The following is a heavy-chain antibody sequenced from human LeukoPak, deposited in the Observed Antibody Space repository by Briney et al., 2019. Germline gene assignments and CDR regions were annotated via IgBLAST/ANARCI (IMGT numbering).Heavy chain of an antibody. CDR1: GFPFSSYS. J-gene: IGHJ4*02. CDR3: ARGGWDDSSGFPEYYFDY. D-gene: IGHD3-22*01. V-gene: IGHV3-7*03. Sequence: GGSLRLSCAASGFPFSSYSMTWVRQAPGKGLEWVANIKPDGTTKFYVDSVKGRFTISRDNALNSLYLQMNSLRAEDTAIYYCARGGWDDSSGFPEYYFDYWGQGTLVTVSS. CDR2: IKPDGTTK.